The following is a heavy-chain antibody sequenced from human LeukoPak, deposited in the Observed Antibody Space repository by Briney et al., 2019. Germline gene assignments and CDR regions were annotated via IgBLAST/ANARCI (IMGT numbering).Heavy chain of an antibody. CDR3: ARGADYCSGGSCYGAFDI. J-gene: IGHJ3*02. Sequence: ASVQVSCKASGYTFTGYYMHWVRQAPGQGLEWMGWINPNSGGTNYAQKFQGRVTMTRDTSITTAYMDLSSLRSDDTAVYYCARGADYCSGGSCYGAFDIWGLGTMVTVSS. CDR1: GYTFTGYY. CDR2: INPNSGGT. D-gene: IGHD2-15*01. V-gene: IGHV1-2*02.